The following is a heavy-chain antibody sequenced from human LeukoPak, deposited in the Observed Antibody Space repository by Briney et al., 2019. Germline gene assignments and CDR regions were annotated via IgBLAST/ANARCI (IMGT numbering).Heavy chain of an antibody. CDR2: IYYSGST. D-gene: IGHD1-26*01. J-gene: IGHJ3*02. Sequence: SETLSLTCTVSGGSISSYYWSWARQPPGKGLEWIGYIYYSGSTNYNPSLKSRVTISVDTSKNQFSLKLSSVTAADTAVYYCARRSLGATLGYAFDIWGQGTMVTVSS. CDR3: ARRSLGATLGYAFDI. CDR1: GGSISSYY. V-gene: IGHV4-59*08.